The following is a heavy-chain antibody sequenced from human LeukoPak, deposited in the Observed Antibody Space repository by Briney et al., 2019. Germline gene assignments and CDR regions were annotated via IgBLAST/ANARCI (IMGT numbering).Heavy chain of an antibody. CDR3: ARDPPYYYDSSGYYDY. CDR2: ISAYNGNT. D-gene: IGHD3-22*01. V-gene: IGHV1-18*01. J-gene: IGHJ4*02. CDR1: GYTFTSYA. Sequence: ASVKVSCEASGYTFTSYAMHWVRQAPGQGLEWMGWISAYNGNTNYAQKLQGRVTMTTDTSTSTAYMELRSLRSDDTAVYYCARDPPYYYDSSGYYDYWGQGTLVTVSS.